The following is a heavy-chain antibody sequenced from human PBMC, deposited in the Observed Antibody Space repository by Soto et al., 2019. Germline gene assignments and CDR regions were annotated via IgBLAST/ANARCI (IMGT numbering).Heavy chain of an antibody. CDR3: ARGSLAPSCWYRFYYYYGLDV. Sequence: QVQLVQSGAEVKKPGASVKVSCKASGYTFTSYDINWVRQATGQGLEWMGWMSPNSGNTGYAQKFQGRVTMTRNTSISTAYMELSSLRSEDTAVYYCARGSLAPSCWYRFYYYYGLDVWGQGTTVTVSS. CDR2: MSPNSGNT. CDR1: GYTFTSYD. J-gene: IGHJ6*02. V-gene: IGHV1-8*01. D-gene: IGHD6-13*01.